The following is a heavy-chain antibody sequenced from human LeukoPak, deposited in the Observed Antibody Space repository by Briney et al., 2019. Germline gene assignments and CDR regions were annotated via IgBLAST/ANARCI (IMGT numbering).Heavy chain of an antibody. J-gene: IGHJ4*02. CDR1: GYTFTGYY. V-gene: IGHV1-2*02. CDR2: INPNSGGT. Sequence: GASVKVSCKASGYTFTGYYMHWVRQAPGQGLEWMGWINPNSGGTNYAQKFQGRVTMTRDTSISTAYMELSRLRSDDTAVYYCARAPQITPCSSPLDYWGQGTLVTVSS. D-gene: IGHD6-13*01. CDR3: ARAPQITPCSSPLDY.